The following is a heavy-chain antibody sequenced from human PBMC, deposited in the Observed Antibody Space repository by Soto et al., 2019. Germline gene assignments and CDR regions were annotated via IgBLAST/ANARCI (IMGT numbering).Heavy chain of an antibody. J-gene: IGHJ3*02. CDR1: GYTFTKYY. D-gene: IGHD2-21*01. CDR3: AKTLLVTIPDGFDI. CDR2: IIPSSGVA. Sequence: QVQLVQSGAEVKKPGASVKVSCKASGYTFTKYYMHWVRQAPGQGLEWMGWIIPSSGVANYAQKFQGRVTMTRDTSISTAYMELSGLRSDVTAVYYCAKTLLVTIPDGFDICGQVTMGTAAS. V-gene: IGHV1-2*02.